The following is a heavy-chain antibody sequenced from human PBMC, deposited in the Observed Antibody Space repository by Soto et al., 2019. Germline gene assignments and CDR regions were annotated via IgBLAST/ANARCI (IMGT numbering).Heavy chain of an antibody. J-gene: IGHJ4*01. V-gene: IGHV4-34*01. CDR1: GGSFSGYF. Sequence: QVQLQQWGAGLLKPSETLSLTCAVYGGSFSGYFWSWIRQPPGKGLEWIGEINHSGTSNYNPSLTNPVTISVDTSKNQFSLKLRSVTAADTALYYCARNTSAYFGGSNRYYFDSWGHGILVTVSS. D-gene: IGHD3-10*01. CDR2: INHSGTS. CDR3: ARNTSAYFGGSNRYYFDS.